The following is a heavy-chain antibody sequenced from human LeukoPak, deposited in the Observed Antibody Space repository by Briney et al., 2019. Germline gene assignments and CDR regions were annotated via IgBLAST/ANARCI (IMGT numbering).Heavy chain of an antibody. CDR1: GFTVSSNY. Sequence: GGSLRLSCAASGFTVSSNYMSWVRQAPGKGLEWVSVIYSGGSTYYADSVEGRFTISRDNSKNTLYLQMNSLRAEDTAVYYCARVGVSSSWYFSVWGQGTLVTVSS. CDR2: IYSGGST. V-gene: IGHV3-53*01. CDR3: ARVGVSSSWYFSV. D-gene: IGHD6-13*01. J-gene: IGHJ4*02.